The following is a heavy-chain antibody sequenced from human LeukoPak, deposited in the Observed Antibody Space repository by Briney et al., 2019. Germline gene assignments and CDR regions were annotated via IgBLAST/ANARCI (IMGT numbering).Heavy chain of an antibody. J-gene: IGHJ4*02. CDR3: AREEPVAATGPDY. Sequence: GASVKVSCKASGYTFTGYYMHWVRQAPGQGLERMGWINPNSGGTNYAQRFQGRVTMTRDTSISTAYMELSRLRSDDTAVYYCAREEPVAATGPDYWGQGTLVTVSS. D-gene: IGHD6-19*01. V-gene: IGHV1-2*02. CDR1: GYTFTGYY. CDR2: INPNSGGT.